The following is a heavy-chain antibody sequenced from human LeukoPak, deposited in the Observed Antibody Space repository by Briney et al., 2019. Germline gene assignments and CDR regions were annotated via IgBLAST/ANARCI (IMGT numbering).Heavy chain of an antibody. CDR3: ARGGSSSSWPFYY. J-gene: IGHJ4*02. CDR2: IHYSGST. V-gene: IGHV4-59*01. D-gene: IGHD6-13*01. CDR1: GGSFSGYY. Sequence: SETLSLTCAVYGGSFSGYYWSWIRQPPGKELEWIGYIHYSGSTNYNPSLKSRVTMSVDTSKNQFSLKLTSVTAADTAVYYCARGGSSSSWPFYYWGQGTLVTVSS.